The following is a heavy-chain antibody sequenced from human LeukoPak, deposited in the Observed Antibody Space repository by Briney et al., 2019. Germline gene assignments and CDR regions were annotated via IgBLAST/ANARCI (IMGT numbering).Heavy chain of an antibody. D-gene: IGHD4-17*01. CDR2: IYYSGST. V-gene: IGHV4-39*02. J-gene: IGHJ6*03. Sequence: SETLSLACTVSGGSITSSSYYWGWIRQPPGKGLEWIGTIYYSGSTYYNPSLRSRVTISADTSKNQFSLKLTSVTAADTAVYYCARDYGVEEGGYYYMDVWGKGTTVTVSS. CDR3: ARDYGVEEGGYYYMDV. CDR1: GGSITSSSYY.